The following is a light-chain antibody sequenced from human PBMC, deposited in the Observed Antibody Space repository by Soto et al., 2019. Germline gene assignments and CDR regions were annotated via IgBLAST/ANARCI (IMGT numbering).Light chain of an antibody. V-gene: IGKV3D-15*01. CDR3: QHYNNWPRA. J-gene: IGKJ1*01. Sequence: EIVVTQSPATLSVSPGERATLSCRASQSVNSKLAWYQQKPGQAPRLLIYAVSTRATGTPGRFSGSASGTEFTLTINSLQSEDFAVYYCQHYNNWPRAFGQGTKV. CDR1: QSVNSK. CDR2: AVS.